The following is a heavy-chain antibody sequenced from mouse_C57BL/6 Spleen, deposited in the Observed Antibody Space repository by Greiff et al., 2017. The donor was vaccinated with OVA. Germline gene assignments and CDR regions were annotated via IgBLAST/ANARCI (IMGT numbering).Heavy chain of an antibody. CDR2: ISGGGGNT. J-gene: IGHJ4*01. D-gene: IGHD2-4*01. CDR1: GFTFSSYT. CDR3: STQNYDCDYYYSMDY. Sequence: EVKLMESGGGLVKPGGSLKLSCAASGFTFSSYTMSWVRQTPEKRLEWVATISGGGGNTYYPDSVKGRFTISRDNAKNTLYLQMSSLRSEDTALYYCSTQNYDCDYYYSMDYWGQGTSVTVSS. V-gene: IGHV5-9*01.